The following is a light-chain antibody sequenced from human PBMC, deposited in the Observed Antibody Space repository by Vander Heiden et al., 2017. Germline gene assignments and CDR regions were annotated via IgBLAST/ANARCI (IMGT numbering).Light chain of an antibody. CDR1: QSVRSN. J-gene: IGKJ4*01. Sequence: EIVMTQSPATLSVSPGERATLSCRASQSVRSNLAWYQQKPGQAPRLLISGASTRATGIPARFRGSGYGTEFTLIISSPQPEDSAIYYCQQNNKWPPLNFGGGTKVEIK. V-gene: IGKV3-15*01. CDR2: GAS. CDR3: QQNNKWPPLN.